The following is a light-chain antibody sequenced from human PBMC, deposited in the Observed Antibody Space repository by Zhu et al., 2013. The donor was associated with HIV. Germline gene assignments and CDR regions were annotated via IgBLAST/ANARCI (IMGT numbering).Light chain of an antibody. J-gene: IGKJ4*01. V-gene: IGKV4-1*01. CDR2: WAS. CDR1: QSVLYSSNNKNY. CDR3: QQYDNLLT. Sequence: DIVMTQSPDSLAVSLGERATINCKSSQSVLYSSNNKNYLAWYQQNPGQPPKLLIYWASTRESGVPDRFSGSGSGTDFTLTISSLQPEDIATYYCQQYDNLLTFGGGTKVEIK.